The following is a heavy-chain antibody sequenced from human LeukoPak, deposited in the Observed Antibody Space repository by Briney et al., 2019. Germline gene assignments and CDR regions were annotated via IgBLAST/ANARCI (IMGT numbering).Heavy chain of an antibody. V-gene: IGHV3-48*04. D-gene: IGHD6-13*01. Sequence: GGSLRLSCAASRFTFSSYTMNWVRQAPGKGLEWVSYISSSSTTIYYADSVKGRFTISRDNAKNSLYLQMNSLRAEDTAVYYCASRAGYTGSWSAFDYWGQGTLVTVSS. CDR2: ISSSSTTI. CDR1: RFTFSSYT. J-gene: IGHJ4*02. CDR3: ASRAGYTGSWSAFDY.